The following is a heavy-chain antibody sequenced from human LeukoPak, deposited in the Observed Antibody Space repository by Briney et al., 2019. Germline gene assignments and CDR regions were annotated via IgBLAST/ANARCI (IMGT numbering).Heavy chain of an antibody. V-gene: IGHV3-23*01. CDR3: AKRGVVIRVILVGFHKEAYYFDS. D-gene: IGHD3-22*01. CDR2: ISGSGGGT. Sequence: GSLRLSCAVSGITLSNYAMTWVRQAPGKGLEWVAGISGSGGGTNYADSVKGRFTISRDNYKNTLYLQMNSLGAEDTAVYFCAKRGVVIRVILVGFHKEAYYFDSWGQGALVTVSS. J-gene: IGHJ4*02. CDR1: GITLSNYA.